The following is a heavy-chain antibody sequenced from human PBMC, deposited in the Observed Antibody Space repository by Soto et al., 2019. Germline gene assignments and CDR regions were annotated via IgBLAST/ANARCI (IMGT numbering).Heavy chain of an antibody. V-gene: IGHV1-58*01. CDR2: IVVGSGNT. J-gene: IGHJ6*02. CDR3: AADPATPIYYYYGMDV. Sequence: QMQLVQSGPEVKKPGTSVKVSCKASGFTFTSSAVQWVRQARGQRLEWIGWIVVGSGNTNYAQKFQERVTITRDMSTSTAYMELSSLRSEDTAVYYCAADPATPIYYYYGMDVWGQGTTVTVSS. CDR1: GFTFTSSA.